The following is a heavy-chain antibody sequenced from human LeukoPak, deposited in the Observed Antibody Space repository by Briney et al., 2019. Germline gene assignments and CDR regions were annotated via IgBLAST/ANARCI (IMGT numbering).Heavy chain of an antibody. CDR2: INAGNGNT. J-gene: IGHJ4*02. D-gene: IGHD3-10*01. V-gene: IGHV1-3*01. Sequence: ASVKVSCKASGYTFTSYAMPWVRQAPGQRLEWMGWINAGNGNTKYSQKFQGRVTITRDTSASTAYMELSSLRSEDTAVYYCARAVGLWFGELIDYWGQGTLVTVSS. CDR3: ARAVGLWFGELIDY. CDR1: GYTFTSYA.